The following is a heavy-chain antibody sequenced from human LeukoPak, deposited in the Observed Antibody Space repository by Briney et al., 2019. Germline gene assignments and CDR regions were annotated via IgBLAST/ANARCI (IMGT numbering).Heavy chain of an antibody. V-gene: IGHV1-18*01. CDR1: GYTFTSYG. Sequence: ASVKVSCEASGYTFTSYGISWVRQAPGQGLEWMGWISAYNGNTNYAQKLQGRVTMTTDTSTSTAYMELSSLRSEDTAVYYCAGRRRIRYCSSNSCYAKWFDPWGQGTLVTVSS. D-gene: IGHD2-2*01. CDR3: AGRRRIRYCSSNSCYAKWFDP. J-gene: IGHJ5*02. CDR2: ISAYNGNT.